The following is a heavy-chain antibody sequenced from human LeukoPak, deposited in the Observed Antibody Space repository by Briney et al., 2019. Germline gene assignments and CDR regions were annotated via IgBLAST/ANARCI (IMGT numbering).Heavy chain of an antibody. CDR3: VRDRSVNVH. D-gene: IGHD2-15*01. CDR2: VIDYKGST. CDR1: CYNFPNCG. V-gene: IGHV1-18*01. J-gene: IGHJ4*02. Sequence: AAAKIPCNASCYNFPNCGMSWGRQAPGQGVEWMGWVIDYKGSTHYAQKFQRRVNMTTDTSTSTVYLKLRSLESEDTAVNYVVRDRSVNVHWGEGALVT.